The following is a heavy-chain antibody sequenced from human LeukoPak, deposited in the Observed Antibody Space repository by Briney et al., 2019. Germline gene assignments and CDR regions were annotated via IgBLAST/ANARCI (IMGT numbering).Heavy chain of an antibody. V-gene: IGHV4-30-2*01. CDR1: GGSISSGGYS. CDR2: IYHSGST. Sequence: SQTLSLTCAVSGGSISSGGYSWSWIRQPPGKGLEWIGYIYHSGSTYYHPSLKSRVTISVDRSKNQFSLKLSSVTAADTAVYYCARRFRSDAFDIWGQGTMVTVSS. J-gene: IGHJ3*02. CDR3: ARRFRSDAFDI. D-gene: IGHD3-3*01.